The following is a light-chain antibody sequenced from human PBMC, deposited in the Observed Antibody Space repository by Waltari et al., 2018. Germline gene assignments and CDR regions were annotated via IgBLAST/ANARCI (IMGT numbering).Light chain of an antibody. CDR2: QHN. Sequence: SYELTQPPSVSVSPGQTASITCSGAKLGGKFASWYQLRAGQSPVLVISQHNQRPSGIPGRFSASYPGNTATLTISGTQARDEADYYCQAWDRNTGICGGGTKLSVL. CDR3: QAWDRNTGI. J-gene: IGLJ2*01. V-gene: IGLV3-1*01. CDR1: KLGGKF.